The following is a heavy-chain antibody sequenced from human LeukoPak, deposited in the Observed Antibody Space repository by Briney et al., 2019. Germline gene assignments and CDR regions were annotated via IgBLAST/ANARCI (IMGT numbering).Heavy chain of an antibody. J-gene: IGHJ4*02. Sequence: PSPTLSLTCTVSGGSVSSYYWSWIRQPPGKGLEWIGYIYYSGSTNYNPSLKSRVTISVDTSKNQFSLKLSSVTAADTAVYYCARGLYSSGWYFDYWGQGTLVTVSS. CDR2: IYYSGST. V-gene: IGHV4-59*02. CDR1: GGSVSSYY. D-gene: IGHD6-19*01. CDR3: ARGLYSSGWYFDY.